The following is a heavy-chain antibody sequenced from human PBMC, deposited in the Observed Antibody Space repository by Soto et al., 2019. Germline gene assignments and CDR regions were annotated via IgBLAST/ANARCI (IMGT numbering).Heavy chain of an antibody. J-gene: IGHJ4*02. D-gene: IGHD6-19*01. CDR3: ARLQSIAVAGTIFDY. Sequence: SETLSLTCTVSGGSISSSSYYWGWIRQPPGKGLEWIGSIYYSGSTYYNPSLKSRVTISVDTSKNQFSLKLSSVTAADTAVYYCARLQSIAVAGTIFDYWGQGTLVTVAS. V-gene: IGHV4-39*01. CDR1: GGSISSSSYY. CDR2: IYYSGST.